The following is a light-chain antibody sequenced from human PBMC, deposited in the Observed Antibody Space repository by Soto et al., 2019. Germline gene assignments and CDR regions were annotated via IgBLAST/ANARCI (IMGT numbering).Light chain of an antibody. J-gene: IGKJ2*01. CDR1: QSLVHSDGNTY. CDR2: KVS. CDR3: MQGTHWPPYT. Sequence: DVVMTQSPLSLPVTLGQPASISCRSSQSLVHSDGNTYLNWFQQRPGQSPRRLIYKVSNRDSGVPDRCSGSGSGTDFTLKISSVEAEDVGVYYCMQGTHWPPYTFGQGTKLEIK. V-gene: IGKV2-30*02.